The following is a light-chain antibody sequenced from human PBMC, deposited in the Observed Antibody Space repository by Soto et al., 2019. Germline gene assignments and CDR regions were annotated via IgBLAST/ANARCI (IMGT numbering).Light chain of an antibody. J-gene: IGKJ4*01. CDR3: MQSVQVPLT. CDR1: QSLLYSDGKTY. V-gene: IGKV2D-29*01. Sequence: DIVMTQTPLSLSVTPGQPASISCKSSQSLLYSDGKTYLHWYLQKPGQPPHLLINEVSNRFSGVPARFSGSGAVTDFTLNISRVEADDVGVYYCMQSVQVPLTFGGGTKVEIK. CDR2: EVS.